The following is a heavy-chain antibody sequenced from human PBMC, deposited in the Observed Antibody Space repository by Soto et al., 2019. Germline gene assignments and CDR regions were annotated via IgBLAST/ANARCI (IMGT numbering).Heavy chain of an antibody. J-gene: IGHJ4*02. V-gene: IGHV4-31*03. Sequence: SETLSLTCTVSGDSMTSSSYYWSWIRQHPGKGLEWIGYIYYSGSTYYNPSLKSRVTISVDTSKNQFSLKLSSVTAADTAVYYCARASTYYDFWSGYPSEPKYYFDYWGQGTLVTVSS. D-gene: IGHD3-3*01. CDR2: IYYSGST. CDR3: ARASTYYDFWSGYPSEPKYYFDY. CDR1: GDSMTSSSYY.